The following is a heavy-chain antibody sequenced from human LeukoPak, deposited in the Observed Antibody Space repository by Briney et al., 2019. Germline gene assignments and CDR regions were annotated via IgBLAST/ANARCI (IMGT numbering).Heavy chain of an antibody. D-gene: IGHD4-11*01. CDR3: ARGRVSSSTWYSTYYYFFYMDF. V-gene: IGHV4-61*03. CDR1: GGSISSDNYY. Sequence: SETLSLTCTVSGGSISSDNYYWTWIRQPPGKGLDWIGYVDHTGSTKFNPSLNGRVSISRDTSKNFFSLRLRSVTAADTAVYFCARGRVSSSTWYSTYYYFFYMDFWGKGTTVTVSS. J-gene: IGHJ6*03. CDR2: VDHTGST.